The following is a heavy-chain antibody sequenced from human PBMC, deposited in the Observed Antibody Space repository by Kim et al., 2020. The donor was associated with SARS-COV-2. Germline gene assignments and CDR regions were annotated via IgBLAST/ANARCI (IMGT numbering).Heavy chain of an antibody. Sequence: SETLSLTCAVYGGSFSGYYWSWIRQPPGKGLEWIGEINHSGSTNYNPSLKSRVTISVDTSKNQFSLKLSSVTAADTAVYYCARGLGDYQYFQHWGQGTL. D-gene: IGHD4-17*01. CDR2: INHSGST. CDR1: GGSFSGYY. CDR3: ARGLGDYQYFQH. V-gene: IGHV4-34*01. J-gene: IGHJ1*01.